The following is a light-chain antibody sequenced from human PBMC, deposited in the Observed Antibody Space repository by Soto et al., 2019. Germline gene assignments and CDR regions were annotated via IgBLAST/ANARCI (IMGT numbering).Light chain of an antibody. CDR1: YSFRNY. J-gene: IGKJ3*01. CDR3: QQSYSLPLT. CDR2: GAS. Sequence: IQMTQSPSALSASVGDRLAITCRANYSFRNYFAWYQQKPGKALKLVIYGASNLQSGVPPRFSGSGSGSEFTLTISGLQPDDFAIYFCQQSYSLPLTFGPGTKVDIK. V-gene: IGKV1-39*01.